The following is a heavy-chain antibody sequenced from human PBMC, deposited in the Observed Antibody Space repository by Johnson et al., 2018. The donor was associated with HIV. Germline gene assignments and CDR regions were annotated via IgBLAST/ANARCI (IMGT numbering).Heavy chain of an antibody. V-gene: IGHV3-74*02. CDR3: ARGNYYGSVSYGAFDI. CDR2: INSDGSST. D-gene: IGHD3-10*01. Sequence: VQLVESGGGFVQPGGSLRLSCAASGFTFSSYWMHWVRQAPGKGLVWVSRINSDGSSTSYEDSVKGRFTIARDNAKTSLYLQMNSLRAEDTAWYYCARGNYYGSVSYGAFDIWGQGTMVTVSS. J-gene: IGHJ3*02. CDR1: GFTFSSYW.